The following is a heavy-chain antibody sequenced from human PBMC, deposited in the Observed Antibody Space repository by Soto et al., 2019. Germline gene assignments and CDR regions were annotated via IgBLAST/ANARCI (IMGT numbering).Heavy chain of an antibody. J-gene: IGHJ5*02. D-gene: IGHD6-13*01. CDR1: GGSINSHY. CDR3: VRHRNSRGSWYWVDP. CDR2: IYSSGFT. Sequence: SETLSLTCTVSGGSINSHYWSWIRQPPGKRLEWLGYIYSSGFTTYNPSLKGRLTISVDTSKNQFSLKLSSVTAADTAVYYCVRHRNSRGSWYWVDPWGQGTLVTVSS. V-gene: IGHV4-59*08.